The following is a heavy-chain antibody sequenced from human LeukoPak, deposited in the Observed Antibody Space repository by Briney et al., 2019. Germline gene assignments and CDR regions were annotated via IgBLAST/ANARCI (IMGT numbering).Heavy chain of an antibody. CDR2: IYYSGST. CDR3: ASGQVVVPAAPGNYYCMDV. V-gene: IGHV4-59*01. Sequence: PSETLSLTCTVSGGSISSYYWSWIRQPPGKGLESIGYIYYSGSTNYNPSLKSRVTISVDTSKNQFSLKLSSVTAADTAVYYCASGQVVVPAAPGNYYCMDVWGKGTTVTVSS. CDR1: GGSISSYY. D-gene: IGHD2-2*01. J-gene: IGHJ6*03.